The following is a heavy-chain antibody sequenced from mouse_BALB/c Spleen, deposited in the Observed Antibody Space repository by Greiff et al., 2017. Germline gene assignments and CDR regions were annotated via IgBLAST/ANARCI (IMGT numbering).Heavy chain of an antibody. CDR2: IWWNDNK. Sequence: QVTLNESGPGILQPSQTLSLTCSFSGFSLSTYGIGVGWIRQPSGKGLEWLAHIWWNDNKYYNTALKSRLTISKDTSNNQVFLKIASVDTADTATYYCARMGLTGSIFDYWGQGTTLTVSS. CDR3: ARMGLTGSIFDY. J-gene: IGHJ2*01. D-gene: IGHD4-1*01. V-gene: IGHV8-11*01. CDR1: GFSLSTYGIG.